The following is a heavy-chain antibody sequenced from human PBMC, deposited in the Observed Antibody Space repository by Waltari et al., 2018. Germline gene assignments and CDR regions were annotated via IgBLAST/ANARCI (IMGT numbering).Heavy chain of an antibody. Sequence: QVQLVQSGAEVKKPGSSVKFSCTASVGPFSSYAIRCVRQAPGHGLEWMGGIIPIFGTANYAQKFQGRVTITADESTSTAYMELSSLRSEDTAVYYCARKPSHYSSGWYGGYYFDYWGQGTLVTVSS. CDR3: ARKPSHYSSGWYGGYYFDY. V-gene: IGHV1-69*12. CDR1: VGPFSSYA. CDR2: IIPIFGTA. J-gene: IGHJ4*02. D-gene: IGHD6-19*01.